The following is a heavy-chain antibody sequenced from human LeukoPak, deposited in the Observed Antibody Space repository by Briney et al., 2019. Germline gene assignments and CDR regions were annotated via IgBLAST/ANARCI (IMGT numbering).Heavy chain of an antibody. J-gene: IGHJ6*02. CDR3: ARGFSYYYYYYGMDV. CDR2: IYYSGST. CDR1: GGSISSYY. Sequence: PSETLSLTCTVSGGSISSYYWSWIRQPPGKGLEWIGYIYYSGSTNYNPSLKSRVTISVDTSKNQFSLKLSSVTAADTAVYYCARGFSYYYYYYGMDVWGQGTTVTVSS. V-gene: IGHV4-59*12.